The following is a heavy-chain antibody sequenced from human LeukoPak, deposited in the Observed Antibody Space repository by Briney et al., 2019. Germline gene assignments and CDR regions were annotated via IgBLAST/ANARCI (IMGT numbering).Heavy chain of an antibody. CDR3: AREGNYYDMDV. V-gene: IGHV3-53*01. CDR2: ICSGCNT. J-gene: IGHJ6*02. Sequence: PGGSLRLSCAVSGFTLSSNYMSWVRQATGKGLEWVSVICSGCNTYFSGSVKGRFTISRGNFKNTLYLQMNSLRAEDTAAYYCAREGNYYDMDVWGQGTTVTVSS. CDR1: GFTLSSNY.